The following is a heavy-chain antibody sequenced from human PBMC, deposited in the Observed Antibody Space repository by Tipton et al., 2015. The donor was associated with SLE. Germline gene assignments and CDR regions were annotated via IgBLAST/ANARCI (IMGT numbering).Heavy chain of an antibody. CDR2: INYSGTS. V-gene: IGHV4-61*01. D-gene: IGHD3-10*01. Sequence: TLSLTCTVSGDSSGSYYWGWIRQSPGKGLEWIGHINYSGTSNYNPSLKSRVTMSVDTSKKRFSLRLTSVTAADTAIYYCARCLGEIDYWGQGTLVTVSS. CDR1: GDSSGSYY. CDR3: ARCLGEIDY. J-gene: IGHJ4*02.